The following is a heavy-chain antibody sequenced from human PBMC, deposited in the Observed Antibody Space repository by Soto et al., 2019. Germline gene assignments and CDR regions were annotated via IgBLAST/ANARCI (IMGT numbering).Heavy chain of an antibody. Sequence: PGGSLRLSCAASGFTVSSNYMSWVRQAPGKGLEWVSVIYSGGSTYYADSVKGRFTISRDNSKNTLYLQMNSLRAEDTAVYYCARDKRYSGYLPDAFDIWGQGTMVTVSS. CDR2: IYSGGST. D-gene: IGHD5-12*01. CDR1: GFTVSSNY. V-gene: IGHV3-66*01. CDR3: ARDKRYSGYLPDAFDI. J-gene: IGHJ3*02.